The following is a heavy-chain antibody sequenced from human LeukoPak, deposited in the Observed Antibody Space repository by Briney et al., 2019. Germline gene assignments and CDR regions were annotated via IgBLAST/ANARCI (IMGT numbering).Heavy chain of an antibody. Sequence: GGSVRLSCAASGFTFSSYDMHWVRQAPGKGLEWVAGITYDGSSEYYADSVKGRFIISRDNSKNTLYMQVNSLRAEDTAVYYCAKDSDIAVSGTDDVFDLWGQGTMVPVSS. J-gene: IGHJ3*01. CDR1: GFTFSSYD. CDR3: AKDSDIAVSGTDDVFDL. CDR2: ITYDGSSE. D-gene: IGHD6-19*01. V-gene: IGHV3-30*18.